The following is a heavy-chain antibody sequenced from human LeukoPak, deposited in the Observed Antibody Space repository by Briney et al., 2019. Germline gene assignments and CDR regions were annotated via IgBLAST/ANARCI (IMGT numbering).Heavy chain of an antibody. J-gene: IGHJ6*02. D-gene: IGHD3-16*01. Sequence: GSLRLSCAASGFTFSSYAMHWVRQAPGKGLEWVAVISYDGSNKYYADSVKGRFTISRDNSKNTLYLQMNSLRAEDTAVYYCARDRKARIAPLYDPVGYYGMDVWGQGTTVTVSS. V-gene: IGHV3-30-3*01. CDR2: ISYDGSNK. CDR1: GFTFSSYA. CDR3: ARDRKARIAPLYDPVGYYGMDV.